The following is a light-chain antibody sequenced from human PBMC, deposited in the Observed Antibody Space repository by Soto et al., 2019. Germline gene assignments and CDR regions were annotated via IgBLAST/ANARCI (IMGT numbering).Light chain of an antibody. Sequence: DIQMTQSPSSLSASVGDAVSLTCRASRSISNYLNWYQQKPGRAPKLLISGASSLQRGVPSRFSGSGSGTTFTLTITSLQPDDFAVYHCQQYDKWPRTFGQGTKVEI. CDR2: GAS. V-gene: IGKV1-39*01. CDR1: RSISNY. J-gene: IGKJ1*01. CDR3: QQYDKWPRT.